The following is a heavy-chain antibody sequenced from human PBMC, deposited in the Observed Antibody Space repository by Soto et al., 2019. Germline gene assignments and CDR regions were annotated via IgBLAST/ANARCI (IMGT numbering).Heavy chain of an antibody. CDR3: ARGGDGGYAFDY. CDR2: IWYDGSKK. D-gene: IGHD5-12*01. CDR1: GFTFSSYG. Sequence: QVQLVESGGGVVQPGRSLRLSCAASGFTFSSYGMHWVRQAPGKGLEWVSLIWYDGSKKYYADSVKGRFTISRDNSKNTLHLQMDSLRADDTAVYYCARGGDGGYAFDYWGQGTLVTVSS. V-gene: IGHV3-33*01. J-gene: IGHJ4*02.